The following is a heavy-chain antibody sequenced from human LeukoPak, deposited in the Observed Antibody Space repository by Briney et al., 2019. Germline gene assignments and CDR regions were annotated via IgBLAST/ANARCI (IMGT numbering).Heavy chain of an antibody. V-gene: IGHV1-18*01. Sequence: ASVKVSCTASGYIFFNYGINWVRQAPGQSLEWMGWISPNNGNTDFAQNFQDRVTMTTDASTSTVYMELRSLRSDDTAMYYCARGLPIPSRSCYPFDPWGQGTLVTVSS. D-gene: IGHD6-13*01. CDR2: ISPNNGNT. J-gene: IGHJ5*02. CDR1: GYIFFNYG. CDR3: ARGLPIPSRSCYPFDP.